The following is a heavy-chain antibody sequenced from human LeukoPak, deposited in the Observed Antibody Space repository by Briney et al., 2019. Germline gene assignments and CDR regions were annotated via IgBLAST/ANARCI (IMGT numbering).Heavy chain of an antibody. CDR3: ARRQPGIAVAGPFDY. CDR2: IYYSGST. V-gene: IGHV4-39*07. J-gene: IGHJ4*02. CDR1: GGSISSSSYY. D-gene: IGHD6-19*01. Sequence: SETLSLTCTVSGGSISSSSYYWGWIRQPPGKGLEWIGSIYYSGSTYYNPSLKSRVTISVDTSKNQFSLKLSSVTAADTAVYYCARRQPGIAVAGPFDYWGQGTLVTVSS.